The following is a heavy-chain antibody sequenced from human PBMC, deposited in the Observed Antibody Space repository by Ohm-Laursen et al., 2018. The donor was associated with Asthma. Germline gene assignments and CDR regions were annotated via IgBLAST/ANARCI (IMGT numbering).Heavy chain of an antibody. V-gene: IGHV4-61*08. Sequence: DTLSLTCTVSGGPIRSCGYPWGWVRQPPGRGLGGVGVIFYSGSTNYNPSLKSRVTISVDTSKNQFSLKLSSVTAADTAVYYCARGRSQYSYGPFDYWGQGTLVTVSS. D-gene: IGHD3-10*01. CDR3: ARGRSQYSYGPFDY. CDR1: GGPIRSCGYP. CDR2: IFYSGST. J-gene: IGHJ4*02.